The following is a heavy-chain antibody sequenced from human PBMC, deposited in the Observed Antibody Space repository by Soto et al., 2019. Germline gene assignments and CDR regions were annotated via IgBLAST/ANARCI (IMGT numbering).Heavy chain of an antibody. CDR3: AKDGGYSGYDYYIDY. V-gene: IGHV3-23*01. CDR2: ISGSGGST. J-gene: IGHJ4*02. Sequence: GGSLRLSCAASGFTFSSYSMSWVRQAPGKGLEWVSAISGSGGSTYYADSVKGRFTISRDNSKNTLYLQMNSLRAEDTAVYYCAKDGGYSGYDYYIDYWGQGTLVTVSS. CDR1: GFTFSSYS. D-gene: IGHD5-12*01.